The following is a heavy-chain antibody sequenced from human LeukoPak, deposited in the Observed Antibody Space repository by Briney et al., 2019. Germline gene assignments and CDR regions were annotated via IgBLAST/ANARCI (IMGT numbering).Heavy chain of an antibody. CDR3: ARDEPYSSGAFDI. CDR2: VYYSGSA. CDR1: GDSISSGAYS. V-gene: IGHV4-30-4*07. J-gene: IGHJ3*02. D-gene: IGHD5-18*01. Sequence: SETLSLTCTVSGDSISSGAYSWSWIRQPPGKGLEWIGYVYYSGSAYYNPSLKSRFTISVDTSKNQFSLKLSSVTAADTAVYYCARDEPYSSGAFDIWGQGTMVTVSS.